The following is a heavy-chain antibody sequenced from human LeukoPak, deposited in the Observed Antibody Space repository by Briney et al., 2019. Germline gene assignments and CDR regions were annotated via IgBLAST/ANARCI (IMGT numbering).Heavy chain of an antibody. CDR2: VSEDGNN. J-gene: IGHJ5*02. D-gene: IGHD3-3*01. Sequence: WETLSLTCAVYNGSFSGYHWSWIRQSPGKGLEWIGEVSEDGNNYFNPSLRGRVSISIDTSRNHFSLKLMSVTDADTAVYNCARASWSGGGGFDPWGQGTLVTVSS. V-gene: IGHV4-34*01. CDR1: NGSFSGYH. CDR3: ARASWSGGGGFDP.